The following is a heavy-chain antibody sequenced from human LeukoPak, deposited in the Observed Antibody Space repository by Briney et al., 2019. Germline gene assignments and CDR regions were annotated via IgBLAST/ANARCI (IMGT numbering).Heavy chain of an antibody. CDR1: GFTFDDYA. V-gene: IGHV3-9*01. CDR2: ISWNSGSI. Sequence: GGSLRLSCAASGFTFDDYAMHWVRQAPGKGLEWVSGISWNSGSIGYVDSVKGRFTISRDNAKNSLYLQMNSLRAEDTALYYCAKALDGYNPDFDYWGQGTLVTVSS. CDR3: AKALDGYNPDFDY. D-gene: IGHD5-24*01. J-gene: IGHJ4*02.